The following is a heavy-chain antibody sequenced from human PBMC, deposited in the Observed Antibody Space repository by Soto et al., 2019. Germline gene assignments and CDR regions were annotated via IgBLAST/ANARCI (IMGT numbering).Heavy chain of an antibody. Sequence: EVQLVESGGGLVQPGGSLRLSCAASGFSLSSYWMSWVRQAPAKGLEWVANMNQDGSESDYVGSVKGRFTFTRDNAKNSLYLQMNSLRAEDTAVYYCARLSTSAGRRDLACWGQGTLVTVSS. V-gene: IGHV3-7*01. CDR2: MNQDGSES. CDR1: GFSLSSYW. J-gene: IGHJ4*02. CDR3: ARLSTSAGRRDLAC.